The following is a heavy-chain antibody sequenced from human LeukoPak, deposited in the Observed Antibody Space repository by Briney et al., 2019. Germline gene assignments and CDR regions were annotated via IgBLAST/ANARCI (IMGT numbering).Heavy chain of an antibody. CDR3: ARRGSSSGGSCYPTRFHWFDP. V-gene: IGHV4-59*08. J-gene: IGHJ5*02. CDR1: GGSIRSYY. Sequence: SETLSLTCTVSGGSIRSYYWSWIRQPPGKGLEWIGYIYYSGSTNYNPSLKSRVAISVDTSKNQFSLKLSSVTAADTAVYYCARRGSSSGGSCYPTRFHWFDPWGQGTLVTVSS. D-gene: IGHD2-15*01. CDR2: IYYSGST.